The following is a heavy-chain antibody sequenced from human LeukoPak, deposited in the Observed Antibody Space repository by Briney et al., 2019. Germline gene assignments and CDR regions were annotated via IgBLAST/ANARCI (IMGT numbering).Heavy chain of an antibody. CDR2: ITTSSTYT. CDR1: GFSFSSYN. V-gene: IGHV3-21*01. J-gene: IGHJ6*03. D-gene: IGHD1-26*01. CDR3: ARDPYSGTYGNTYYYYMDV. Sequence: TPGGSLRLSCEASGFSFSSYNMDWVRQTPGKGLEWISSITTSSTYTFYADSVKGRFTISRDNARNSLYLQMNSLRVEDTAVYYCARDPYSGTYGNTYYYYMDVWGKGTTVTISS.